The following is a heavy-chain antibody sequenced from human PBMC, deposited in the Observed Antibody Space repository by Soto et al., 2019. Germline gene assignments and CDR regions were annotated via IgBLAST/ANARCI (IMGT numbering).Heavy chain of an antibody. CDR3: AREPRDCRGGSCSITGDAFDI. J-gene: IGHJ3*02. Sequence: EVQLVESGGGLVQPGGSLRLSCTASGFIVSDTYMNWVRQAPGKGLEWVSVISNRGDTHYADSVRGRFSLSRDIADNTLHLQMNNLRVEDMAVYYCAREPRDCRGGSCSITGDAFDIWGQGTMVTVSS. CDR2: ISNRGDT. V-gene: IGHV3-66*01. D-gene: IGHD2-15*01. CDR1: GFIVSDTY.